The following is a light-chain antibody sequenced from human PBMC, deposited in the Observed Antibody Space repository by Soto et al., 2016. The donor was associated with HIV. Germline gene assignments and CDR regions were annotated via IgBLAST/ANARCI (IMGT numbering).Light chain of an antibody. CDR1: RDINNY. V-gene: IGKV1-33*01. CDR3: QQFNNYPLT. Sequence: DIQMTQSPSSLSASVGDRVTITCQASRDINNYLNWYQQKPGKAPKLLIYDATNLETGVPSRFSGSGSGTDFTFTIRSLQPEDIATYYCQQFNNYPLTFGGGTKVEIK. J-gene: IGKJ4*01. CDR2: DAT.